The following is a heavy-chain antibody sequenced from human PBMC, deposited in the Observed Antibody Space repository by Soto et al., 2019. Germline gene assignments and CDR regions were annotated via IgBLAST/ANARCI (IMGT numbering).Heavy chain of an antibody. J-gene: IGHJ4*02. Sequence: XETLSLTCSVFGGSLSTYLWSWFRRPPGKGLEWIGHVYDRGSSTKYNPSLKSRVTISLDTSKNQVSLILTSVTAADTAVYFCARDREHTHGRAFAFWGRGAQVTVSS. CDR2: VYDRGSST. CDR3: ARDREHTHGRAFAF. CDR1: GGSLSTYL. V-gene: IGHV4-59*01.